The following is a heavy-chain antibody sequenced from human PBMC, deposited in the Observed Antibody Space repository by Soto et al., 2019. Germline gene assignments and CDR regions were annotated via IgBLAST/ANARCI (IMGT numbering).Heavy chain of an antibody. CDR1: GYTFTSYG. V-gene: IGHV1-18*01. J-gene: IGHJ5*02. Sequence: ASVKVSCKASGYTFTSYGISWVRQAPGQGLEWMGWISAYNGNTNYAQKLQGRVTMTTDTSTSTAYMELSSLRSEDTAMYYCARIPDYSNNENWFAPWGQGTLVTVSS. CDR3: ARIPDYSNNENWFAP. CDR2: ISAYNGNT. D-gene: IGHD4-4*01.